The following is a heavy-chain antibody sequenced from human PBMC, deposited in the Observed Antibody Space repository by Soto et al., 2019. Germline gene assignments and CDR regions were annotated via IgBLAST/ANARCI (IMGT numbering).Heavy chain of an antibody. V-gene: IGHV3-74*01. J-gene: IGHJ4*02. D-gene: IGHD5-12*01. CDR3: ARDDSYSGYDY. CDR1: GFTFSSYW. Sequence: GGSLRLSCAASGFTFSSYWMHLVRQAPGKGLVGVSRINSDGSSTSYADSVKGRFTNSRDNAKNTLYLQMNRLRAEGTAVYYCARDDSYSGYDYWGQGTLVTVSS. CDR2: INSDGSST.